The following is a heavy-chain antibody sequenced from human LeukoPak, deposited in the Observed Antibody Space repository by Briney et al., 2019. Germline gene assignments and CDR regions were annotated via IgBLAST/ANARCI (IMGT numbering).Heavy chain of an antibody. Sequence: GGSLRLSCAASGFTFSSYWMHWVRQAPGKGLAWVSRINSDGSSTSYADSVKGRFTISRDNAKNTLYLQMNSLRAEVTAVYYCARGLLWFGESSFDYWGQGTLVTVSS. J-gene: IGHJ4*02. D-gene: IGHD3-10*01. CDR3: ARGLLWFGESSFDY. CDR1: GFTFSSYW. CDR2: INSDGSST. V-gene: IGHV3-74*01.